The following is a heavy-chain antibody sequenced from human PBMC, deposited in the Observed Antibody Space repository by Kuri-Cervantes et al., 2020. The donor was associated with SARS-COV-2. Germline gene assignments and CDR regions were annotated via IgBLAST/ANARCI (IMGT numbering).Heavy chain of an antibody. Sequence: GESLKISCAASGFTFSNAWMSWVRQAPGKGLEWVGRIKSKTDGGTTDYAAPVKGRFTISRDDSKNTLYLQMNSLKTEDTAVYYCTTGTAMVLYYYYYYMDVWGKGTTVTVSS. CDR2: IKSKTDGGTT. CDR3: TTGTAMVLYYYYYYMDV. CDR1: GFTFSNAW. J-gene: IGHJ6*03. V-gene: IGHV3-15*01. D-gene: IGHD5-18*01.